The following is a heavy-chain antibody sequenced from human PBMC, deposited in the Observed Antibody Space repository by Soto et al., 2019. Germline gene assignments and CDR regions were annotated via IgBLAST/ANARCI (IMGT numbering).Heavy chain of an antibody. Sequence: EVQLVESGGGLVQPGGSLRLSCAASGFTVSSNYMSWVRQAPGEGLEWVSVIYSGGSTYYADSVKGRFTISRHNSKNTLYLQMNSLRAEDTAVYYCASCGGDCYYYYYYGMDVWGQGTTVTVSS. CDR3: ASCGGDCYYYYYYGMDV. V-gene: IGHV3-53*04. D-gene: IGHD2-21*02. J-gene: IGHJ6*02. CDR2: IYSGGST. CDR1: GFTVSSNY.